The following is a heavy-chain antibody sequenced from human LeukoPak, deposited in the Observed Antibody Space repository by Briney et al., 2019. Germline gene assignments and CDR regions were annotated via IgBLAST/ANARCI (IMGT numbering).Heavy chain of an antibody. V-gene: IGHV3-30-3*01. Sequence: GGSLRLSCAASGFTFSSYAMHWARRAPGKGLEWVAVISYDGSNKYYADSVKGRFTISRDNSKNTLYLQINSLRAEDTAVYYCAREPDPYYYDSSGYFDYWGQGTLVTVSS. J-gene: IGHJ4*02. CDR2: ISYDGSNK. CDR1: GFTFSSYA. CDR3: AREPDPYYYDSSGYFDY. D-gene: IGHD3-22*01.